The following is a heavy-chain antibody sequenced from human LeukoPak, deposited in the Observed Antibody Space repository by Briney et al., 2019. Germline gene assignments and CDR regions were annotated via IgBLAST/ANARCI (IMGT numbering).Heavy chain of an antibody. CDR1: GNDW. Sequence: GGSLRLSCAASGNDWMHWVRQAPGKGLVWVAHINSDGSWTSYADSVKGRFTISKDNAKNTVYLQMNSLRAEDTAVYYCVSFYETYWGRGTLVTVSS. CDR3: VSFYETY. CDR2: INSDGSWT. V-gene: IGHV3-74*01. D-gene: IGHD2/OR15-2a*01. J-gene: IGHJ4*02.